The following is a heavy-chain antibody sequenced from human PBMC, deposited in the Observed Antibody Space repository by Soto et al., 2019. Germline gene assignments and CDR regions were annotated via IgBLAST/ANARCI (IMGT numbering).Heavy chain of an antibody. CDR1: GFTFSSYW. J-gene: IGHJ4*02. Sequence: EVQLVESGGGLVQPGGSLRLSCAATGFTFSSYWMHWVRQVPGKGLVWVSRISSDGSSTTYANSVKGRFTISRDNAKDTLYLQMDGLRAEDTAVYYCARGAESRGYHWGQGTLVTVSS. D-gene: IGHD3-22*01. CDR2: ISSDGSST. V-gene: IGHV3-74*03. CDR3: ARGAESRGYH.